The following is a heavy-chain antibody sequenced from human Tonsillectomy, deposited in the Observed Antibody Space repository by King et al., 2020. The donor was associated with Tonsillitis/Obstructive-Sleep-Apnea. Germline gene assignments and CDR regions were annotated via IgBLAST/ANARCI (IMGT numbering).Heavy chain of an antibody. J-gene: IGHJ6*02. CDR1: GFTFNSYG. D-gene: IGHD4-17*01. CDR2: ISYDGSSK. Sequence: QLGEAGGGVVQPGRSLRLSCAASGFTFNSYGMHWVRQAPGKGLEWVAVISYDGSSKYHADSVKGRFTISRDNSKNTLYLQMNSLRAEDTAVYYCAKDLDYGDYYYTMDVWGQGTTVTVSS. CDR3: AKDLDYGDYYYTMDV. V-gene: IGHV3-30*18.